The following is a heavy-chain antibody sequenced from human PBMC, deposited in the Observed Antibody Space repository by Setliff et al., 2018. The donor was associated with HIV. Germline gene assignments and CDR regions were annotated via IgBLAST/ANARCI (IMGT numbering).Heavy chain of an antibody. CDR1: RFTFSSYV. CDR3: AKGAWSRELPAFDI. D-gene: IGHD1-26*01. Sequence: GSLRLSCVASRFTFSSYVMSWVRQAPGKGPEWVSSISGGGGTTYYADSVKGRFTISRDNSKNTLYLQMNSLRAEDTAIYYCAKGAWSRELPAFDIWGQGTMVTVSS. J-gene: IGHJ3*02. V-gene: IGHV3-23*01. CDR2: ISGGGGTT.